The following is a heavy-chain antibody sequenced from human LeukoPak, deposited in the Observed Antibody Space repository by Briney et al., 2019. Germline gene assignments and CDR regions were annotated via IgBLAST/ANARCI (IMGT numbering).Heavy chain of an antibody. D-gene: IGHD2-2*01. Sequence: GASVKVSCKVSGYTLTELSMHWVRQAPGKGLEWMGGFDPEDGEIIYAPKFQGRVTMTEDTSTDTAYMELSSLRSEDTAVYYCTRVGTQDCSSTSCYAEGFDYWGQGTLVTVSS. CDR3: TRVGTQDCSSTSCYAEGFDY. CDR2: FDPEDGEI. CDR1: GYTLTELS. J-gene: IGHJ4*02. V-gene: IGHV1-24*01.